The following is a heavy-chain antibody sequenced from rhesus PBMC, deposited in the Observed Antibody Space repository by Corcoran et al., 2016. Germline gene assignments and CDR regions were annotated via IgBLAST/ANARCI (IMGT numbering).Heavy chain of an antibody. CDR1: GGSISSNY. V-gene: IGHV4-160*01. CDR3: ARGGEDDYGYYGNLDY. Sequence: QVQLQQWGEGLVKPSETLSLTCAVYGGSISSNYWSWIRQPPGKGLEWIGRIRSGGTTNYNPSLKSRVTISIDTSKKQFSLRLSSVTAADTAVYDCARGGEDDYGYYGNLDYWGQGVLVTVSS. D-gene: IGHD3-9*01. CDR2: IRSGGTT. J-gene: IGHJ4*01.